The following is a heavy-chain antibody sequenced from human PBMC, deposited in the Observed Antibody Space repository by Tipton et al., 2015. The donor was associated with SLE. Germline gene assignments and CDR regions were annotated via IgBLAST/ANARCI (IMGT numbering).Heavy chain of an antibody. CDR1: GFTFSSYA. CDR2: ISYDGSNK. V-gene: IGHV3-30-3*01. D-gene: IGHD6-6*01. CDR3: ARSHYQCQLVPCTS. J-gene: IGHJ5*02. Sequence: SLRLSCAASGFTFSSYAMHWVRQAPGKGLEWVAVISYDGSNKYYADSVKGRFTISRDNSKNTLYLQMNSLRAEDTAVYYCARSHYQCQLVPCTSWGQGTLVTVSS.